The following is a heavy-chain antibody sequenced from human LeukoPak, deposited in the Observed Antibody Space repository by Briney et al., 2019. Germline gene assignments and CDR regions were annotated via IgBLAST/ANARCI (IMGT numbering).Heavy chain of an antibody. V-gene: IGHV3-21*01. CDR3: ARDLTTVTGGGY. CDR2: ISSSSSYI. CDR1: GFTFSSYS. D-gene: IGHD4-11*01. Sequence: GGSLRLSCAASGFTFSSYSMNWVRQAPGKGLEWVSSISSSSSYIYYADSVKGRFTISRDNAKNSLYLQMNSLRAEDTTVYYCARDLTTVTGGGYWGQGTLVTVSS. J-gene: IGHJ4*02.